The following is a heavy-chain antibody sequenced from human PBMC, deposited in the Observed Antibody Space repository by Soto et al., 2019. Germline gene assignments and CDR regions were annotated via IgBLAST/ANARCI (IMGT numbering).Heavy chain of an antibody. J-gene: IGHJ6*02. CDR3: ARAYTGRLPRRADYYYAMDV. CDR2: IGAARDP. CDR1: GFTFSNFD. D-gene: IGHD2-2*02. Sequence: HPGGSLRLSCAASGFTFSNFDMHWVRQVPGKGLEWVSAIGAARDPYYLGSVKGRFTISRENAKNSVYLQMNDLRAGDSAVYYCARAYTGRLPRRADYYYAMDVWGQGTTVTVSS. V-gene: IGHV3-13*05.